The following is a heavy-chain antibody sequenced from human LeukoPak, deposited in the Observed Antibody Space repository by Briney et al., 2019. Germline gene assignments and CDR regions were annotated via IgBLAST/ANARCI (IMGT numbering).Heavy chain of an antibody. V-gene: IGHV1-2*02. CDR1: GYSFSDYY. J-gene: IGHJ4*02. CDR2: INPNTGGT. Sequence: ASVKVSCKASGYSFSDYYMHWVRQAPGQGLEWMGWINPNTGGTNFAQKFQDRVTMTTDTSISTAYMELSRLRSDDTALYYCARGYCSSTSCYFDYWGQGTLVTVSS. D-gene: IGHD2-2*01. CDR3: ARGYCSSTSCYFDY.